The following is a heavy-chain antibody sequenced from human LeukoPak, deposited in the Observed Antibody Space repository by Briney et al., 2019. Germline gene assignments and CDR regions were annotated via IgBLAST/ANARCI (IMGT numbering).Heavy chain of an antibody. CDR2: ITGSSNSI. D-gene: IGHD3-10*01. J-gene: IGHJ3*02. Sequence: GGSLRLSCAASGFAFSSYAMNWVRQAPGKRPEWVSYITGSSNSIFYADSVRGRFTISRDNSKNTLYLQMNSLRAEDTAVYYCAKGGSGKVFVFPDGDAFDIWGKGTMVTVSS. CDR1: GFAFSSYA. V-gene: IGHV3-48*01. CDR3: AKGGSGKVFVFPDGDAFDI.